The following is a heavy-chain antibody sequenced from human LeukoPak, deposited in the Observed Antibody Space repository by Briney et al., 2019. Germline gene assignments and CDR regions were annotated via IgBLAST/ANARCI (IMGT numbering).Heavy chain of an antibody. J-gene: IGHJ6*02. D-gene: IGHD3-10*01. Sequence: PGGSLRLSCAASGFTFDDYGMSWVRQAPGKGLEWVSGINWNGGSTGYADSVKGRFTISRDNAKNSLYLQMNSLRAEDTALYYCARDRGGSGSFPPYYYYYGMDVWGQGTTVTVSS. V-gene: IGHV3-20*04. CDR3: ARDRGGSGSFPPYYYYYGMDV. CDR2: INWNGGST. CDR1: GFTFDDYG.